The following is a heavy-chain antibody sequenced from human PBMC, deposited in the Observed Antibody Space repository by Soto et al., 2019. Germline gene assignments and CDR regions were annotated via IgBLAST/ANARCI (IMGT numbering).Heavy chain of an antibody. CDR2: IYHSGST. Sequence: SEALSLTCAVSSGSISSSNWWSWVRQPPGKGLEWIGEIYHSGSTDYNPSLKSRVTIPVANSRTRSAPKLRPATAPDTAVYYCARVGEGAAAARTFDYWGQGTLVTVSS. D-gene: IGHD6-13*01. V-gene: IGHV4-4*02. J-gene: IGHJ4*02. CDR3: ARVGEGAAAARTFDY. CDR1: SGSISSSNW.